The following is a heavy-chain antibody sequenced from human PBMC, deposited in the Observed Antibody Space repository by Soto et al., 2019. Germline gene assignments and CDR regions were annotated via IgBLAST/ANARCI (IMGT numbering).Heavy chain of an antibody. J-gene: IGHJ4*02. CDR2: IYHSVST. D-gene: IGHD2-21*01. CDR3: ARGPPLLW. V-gene: IGHV4-30-2*01. CDR1: GGSISSGGYS. Sequence: SETLSLTCAVSGGSISSGGYSWSWIRQPPGKGLECIGYIYHSVSTYYNPSLKSRVTISVDRSKNQFSLRLSSVTAADTAVYYCARGPPLLWWSQGTLVTVSS.